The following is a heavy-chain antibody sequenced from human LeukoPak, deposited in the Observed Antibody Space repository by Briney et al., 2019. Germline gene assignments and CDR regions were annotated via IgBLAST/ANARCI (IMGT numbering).Heavy chain of an antibody. D-gene: IGHD3-10*01. J-gene: IGHJ6*02. V-gene: IGHV4-59*01. Sequence: SETLSLTCTVSGGSISSYYWSWIRQPPGKGLEWIGYIYYSGSTNYNPSLKSRVTISVDTSKNQFSLMLSSVTAADTAVYYCARDRGPYYYYGMDVWGQGTTVTVSS. CDR1: GGSISSYY. CDR3: ARDRGPYYYYGMDV. CDR2: IYYSGST.